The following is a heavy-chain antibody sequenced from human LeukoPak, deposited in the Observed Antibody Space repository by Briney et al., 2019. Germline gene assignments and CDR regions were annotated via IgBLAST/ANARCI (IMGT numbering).Heavy chain of an antibody. CDR3: ARVTMVRGVRWFDP. J-gene: IGHJ5*02. CDR1: GGPITSYY. V-gene: IGHV4-59*12. CDR2: IYYSGST. Sequence: PSETLSLTCSVSGGPITSYYWSWIRQPPGKGLEWIGYIYYSGSTYYNPSLKSRVTISVDTSKNQFSLKLSSVTAADTAVYYCARVTMVRGVRWFDPWGQGTLVTVSS. D-gene: IGHD3-10*01.